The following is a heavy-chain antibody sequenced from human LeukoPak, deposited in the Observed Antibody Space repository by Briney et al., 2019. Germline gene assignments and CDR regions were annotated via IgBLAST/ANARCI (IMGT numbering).Heavy chain of an antibody. V-gene: IGHV4-31*03. Sequence: PSETLSLTCTVSGGSISSGGYYWSWIRQRPGKGLEWIGYIYYSGSTYYNPSLKSRVTISVDTSKNQFSLRLSSVTAADTAVYYCARAYGDDNWFDPWGQGTLVTVSS. CDR1: GGSISSGGYY. CDR2: IYYSGST. J-gene: IGHJ5*02. CDR3: ARAYGDDNWFDP. D-gene: IGHD4-17*01.